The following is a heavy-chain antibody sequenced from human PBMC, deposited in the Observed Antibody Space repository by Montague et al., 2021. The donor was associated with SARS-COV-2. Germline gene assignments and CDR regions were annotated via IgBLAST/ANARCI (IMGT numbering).Heavy chain of an antibody. Sequence: CAISGDSVSSNSAAWNWKRQSPSRGLEWLGRTYYRSKWYNDYAVSVKSRITNNPDTSKNQFYLQLNSVTPEDTAVYYCARGSSGYYTPRPFDYWGQGTLVTVSS. V-gene: IGHV6-1*01. CDR3: ARGSSGYYTPRPFDY. CDR2: TYYRSKWYN. J-gene: IGHJ4*02. D-gene: IGHD3-22*01. CDR1: GDSVSSNSAA.